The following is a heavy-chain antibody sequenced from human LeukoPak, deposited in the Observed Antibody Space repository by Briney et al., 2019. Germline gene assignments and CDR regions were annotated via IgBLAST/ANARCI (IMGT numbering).Heavy chain of an antibody. CDR1: GYTFTSYG. J-gene: IGHJ4*02. D-gene: IGHD5-12*01. CDR2: ISAYNGNT. Sequence: ASVKVSCKASGYTFTSYGISWVRQAPGQGLEWMGWISAYNGNTNYAQKLQGRVTITADESTSTAYMELSSLRSEDTAVYYCARGGIVATMYYWGQGTLVTVSS. CDR3: ARGGIVATMYY. V-gene: IGHV1-18*01.